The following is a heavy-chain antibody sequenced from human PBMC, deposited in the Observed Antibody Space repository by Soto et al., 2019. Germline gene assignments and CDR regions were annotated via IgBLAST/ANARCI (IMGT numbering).Heavy chain of an antibody. Sequence: QVQLQQWGAGLLKPSETLSLTCAVYGGSLSGYYWSGIRQPPGKALEWIGEINYSGNTNYNPSLKSRVTRSVDTSKNQLFLNLSSVTAADTAMYYCARHHVRGRTIAGAAEFWGQGTLVTVSS. J-gene: IGHJ4*02. V-gene: IGHV4-34*01. D-gene: IGHD1-26*01. CDR1: GGSLSGYY. CDR3: ARHHVRGRTIAGAAEF. CDR2: INYSGNT.